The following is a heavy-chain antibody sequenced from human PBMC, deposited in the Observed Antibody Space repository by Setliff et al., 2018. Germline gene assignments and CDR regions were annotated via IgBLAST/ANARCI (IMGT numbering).Heavy chain of an antibody. D-gene: IGHD3-10*01. V-gene: IGHV3-7*01. CDR2: INPHGSEK. Sequence: HPGGSLRLSCAASGFTFSSFWMTWVRQAPGKGLEWLASINPHGSEKYYADSVKGRFTISRDNAKNSLSLQMNNLRSEDTAVYYCFGAGTCSYWGQGTLVTVSS. CDR1: GFTFSSFW. J-gene: IGHJ4*02. CDR3: FGAGTCSY.